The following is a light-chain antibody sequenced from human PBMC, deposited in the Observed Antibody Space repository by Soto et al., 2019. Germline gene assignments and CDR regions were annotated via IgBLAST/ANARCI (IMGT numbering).Light chain of an antibody. CDR2: GAS. CDR3: QQYGSSQAWT. J-gene: IGKJ1*01. CDR1: QSVSSSY. V-gene: IGKV3-20*01. Sequence: EIVLTQSPGTLSLSPVERATLSCRASQSVSSSYLAWYQQKPGQAPRLLIYGASSRATGIPDRFSGSGSGTDFTLTISRLEPEDFAVYYCQQYGSSQAWTFGQGTKVEIK.